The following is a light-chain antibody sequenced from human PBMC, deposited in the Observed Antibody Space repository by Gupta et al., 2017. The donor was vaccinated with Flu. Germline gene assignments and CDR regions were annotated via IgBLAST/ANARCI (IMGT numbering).Light chain of an antibody. CDR3: HQDCSSMA. CDR2: AAS. J-gene: IGKJ1*01. Sequence: EIVLTQSPGTLSLSPGERATLSCRASQSVSRYYLAWYQQKPGQAPRLLIYAASSRATGIPDRFSGSGSGKDFTLTSSRREHEDFAVYYWHQDCSSMAFGQGTKVEIK. V-gene: IGKV3-20*01. CDR1: QSVSRYY.